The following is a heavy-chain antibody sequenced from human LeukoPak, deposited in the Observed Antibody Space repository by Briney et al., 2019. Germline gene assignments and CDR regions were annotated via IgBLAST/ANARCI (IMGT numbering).Heavy chain of an antibody. J-gene: IGHJ5*02. Sequence: SVKVSCKASGGTFSSYAISWVRQAPGQGLEWMGGIIPIFGTANYAQKFQGRVTITTDESTSTAYMELSSLRSEDTAVYYCARAIAPREWLLEYNWFDPWGQGTLVTVSS. CDR2: IIPIFGTA. CDR1: GGTFSSYA. CDR3: ARAIAPREWLLEYNWFDP. V-gene: IGHV1-69*05. D-gene: IGHD3-3*01.